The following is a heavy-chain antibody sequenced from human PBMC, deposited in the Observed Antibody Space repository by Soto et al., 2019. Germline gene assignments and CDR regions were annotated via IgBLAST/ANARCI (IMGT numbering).Heavy chain of an antibody. J-gene: IGHJ4*02. D-gene: IGHD3-10*01. Sequence: EVQLVESGGGLVQSGGSLRLSCAASGFTFSNYWMTWVRQAPGKGLEWVANIKQDASEKYYVDSVKGRFTISRDNAENSLYLQMNRLRAEDTAVHYCVRVEGGYYGPGTFGFDYWGQGTLVTVSS. CDR2: IKQDASEK. CDR3: VRVEGGYYGPGTFGFDY. CDR1: GFTFSNYW. V-gene: IGHV3-7*01.